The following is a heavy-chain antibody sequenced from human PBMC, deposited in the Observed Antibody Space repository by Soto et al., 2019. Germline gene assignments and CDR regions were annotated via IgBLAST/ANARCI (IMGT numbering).Heavy chain of an antibody. CDR3: ARVWRSVLVAAATGDYYGMDV. Sequence: ASVKVSCKASGYTFTSYDINWVRQATGQGLEWMGSMNPNSGNTGYAQKFQGRVTMTRNTSISTAYMELSSLRSEDTAVYYCARVWRSVLVAAATGDYYGMDVWGQGTTVTVSS. J-gene: IGHJ6*02. CDR1: GYTFTSYD. CDR2: MNPNSGNT. D-gene: IGHD2-2*01. V-gene: IGHV1-8*01.